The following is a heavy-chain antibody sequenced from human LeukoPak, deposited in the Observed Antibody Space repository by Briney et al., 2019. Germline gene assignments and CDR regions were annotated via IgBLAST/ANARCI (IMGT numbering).Heavy chain of an antibody. D-gene: IGHD3-22*01. CDR2: IYHSGST. J-gene: IGHJ4*02. CDR1: GYSISSGYY. CDR3: ARDYYDSSGYSYYFDY. V-gene: IGHV4-38-2*02. Sequence: SETLSLTCTVSGYSISSGYYWGWIRQPPGKGLEWIGSIYHSGSTYYNPSLKSRVTISVDTSKNQFSLKLSSVTAADTAVYYCARDYYDSSGYSYYFDYWGQGTLVTVSS.